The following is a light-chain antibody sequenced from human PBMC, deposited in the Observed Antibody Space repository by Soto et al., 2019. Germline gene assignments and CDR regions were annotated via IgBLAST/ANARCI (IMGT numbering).Light chain of an antibody. CDR3: MPAVQTPWT. CDR1: ESLLHSNGYIY. CDR2: LGS. Sequence: DIVMTQSPLSLPVTPGEPASISCRSSESLLHSNGYIYLDWYLQKPGQAPQLLIFLGSHPASGVPDRFSGRGSGPDFPLKVSGVEAEDVGVYYCMPAVQTPWTFRQGTKVDFK. J-gene: IGKJ1*01. V-gene: IGKV2-28*01.